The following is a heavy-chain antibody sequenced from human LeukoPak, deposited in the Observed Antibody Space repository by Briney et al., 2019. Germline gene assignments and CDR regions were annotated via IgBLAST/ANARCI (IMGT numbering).Heavy chain of an antibody. V-gene: IGHV4-39*01. CDR3: ASRTMGTKSIDY. CDR2: IYYGGTT. D-gene: IGHD1-7*01. CDR1: GGSISRSSYW. Sequence: SETLSLTCTVSGGSISRSSYWWDWIRLPPGKGLEWIGSIYYGGTTYYNPSLKSRVTISVDTSKMQFSLKLSSVTAADTAVYYCASRTMGTKSIDYWGQGTLVTVSS. J-gene: IGHJ4*02.